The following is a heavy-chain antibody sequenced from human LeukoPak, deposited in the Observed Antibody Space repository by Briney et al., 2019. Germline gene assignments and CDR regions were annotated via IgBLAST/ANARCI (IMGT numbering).Heavy chain of an antibody. V-gene: IGHV1-2*02. Sequence: ASVNVSCKASGYNFSDYYMHWVRQASGQGLEWMGWINPNSGGTNYAQKFQGRVTITRDTSASTAYMELSSLRSEDTAVYYCARDHQVPGDYWGQGTLVTVSS. CDR1: GYNFSDYY. CDR2: INPNSGGT. D-gene: IGHD2-2*01. CDR3: ARDHQVPGDY. J-gene: IGHJ4*02.